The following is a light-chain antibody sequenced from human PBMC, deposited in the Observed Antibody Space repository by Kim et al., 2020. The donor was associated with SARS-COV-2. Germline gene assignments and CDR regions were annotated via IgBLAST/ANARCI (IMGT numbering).Light chain of an antibody. CDR1: HSISSH. CDR2: AAS. CDR3: QQYNSYPIT. V-gene: IGKV1-39*01. Sequence: DIQMTQSPSSLSASVGDRVTITCRTTHSISSHLNWYQQKPGRAPKLLISAASTLQGGVPSRFSGSGSETDFTLTISSLQPEDFATYYCQQYNSYPITFGQGTRLEIK. J-gene: IGKJ5*01.